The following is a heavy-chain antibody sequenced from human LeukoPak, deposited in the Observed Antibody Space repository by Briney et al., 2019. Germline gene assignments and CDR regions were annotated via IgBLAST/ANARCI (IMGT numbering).Heavy chain of an antibody. V-gene: IGHV3-23*01. J-gene: IGHJ4*02. Sequence: GGSLRLSCAASGFTFSSCGMSWVRQAPGRGLEWVSSIRPSGDNTYYGDSVKGRFTISRDNSKNTLSLLMNSLRAEDTAVYYCAKDRWDYYDSSGYYYEDWGQGTLVTVSS. CDR1: GFTFSSCG. CDR2: IRPSGDNT. CDR3: AKDRWDYYDSSGYYYED. D-gene: IGHD3-22*01.